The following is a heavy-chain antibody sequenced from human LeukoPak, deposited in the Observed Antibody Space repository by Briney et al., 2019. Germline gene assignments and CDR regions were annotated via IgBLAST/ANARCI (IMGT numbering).Heavy chain of an antibody. V-gene: IGHV4-39*01. D-gene: IGHD3-10*01. Sequence: SETLSLTCTVSGGSIISSSYYWGWIRQPPGKGLEWIGSIYYSGSAHYNPSLKSRVTISVDTSKNQFSLKLSSVTAADTAVYYCARRGSGSYFWFDPWGQGTLVTVSS. CDR3: ARRGSGSYFWFDP. CDR1: GGSIISSSYY. CDR2: IYYSGSA. J-gene: IGHJ5*02.